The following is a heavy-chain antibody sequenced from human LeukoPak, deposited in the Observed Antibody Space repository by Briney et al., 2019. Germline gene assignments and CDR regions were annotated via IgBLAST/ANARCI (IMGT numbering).Heavy chain of an antibody. CDR2: FYTSGSS. CDR1: GGSISSYY. CDR3: ARDSNGDRSFDY. Sequence: SETLSLICNVSGGSISSYYWSWIRQPAGKGLEWIGRFYTSGSSNYNPSLKSRVTMSVDTSKNQFSLNLSSVIAAHTAVYYCARDSNGDRSFDYWGQGTLVTVSS. D-gene: IGHD4-17*01. J-gene: IGHJ4*02. V-gene: IGHV4-4*07.